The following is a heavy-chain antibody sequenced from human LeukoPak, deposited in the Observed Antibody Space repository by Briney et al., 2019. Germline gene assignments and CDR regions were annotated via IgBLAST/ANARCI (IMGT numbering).Heavy chain of an antibody. CDR2: ISGSGGST. J-gene: IGHJ5*02. Sequence: PGGSLRLSCAASGFTFSSYAMSWVRQAPGKGLEWVSAISGSGGSTYYADSVKGRFTISRDNSKNTLYLQMNSLRAEDTAVYYCAKDRASSGYYYWFDPWGQGTLVTVSS. V-gene: IGHV3-23*01. CDR1: GFTFSSYA. D-gene: IGHD3-22*01. CDR3: AKDRASSGYYYWFDP.